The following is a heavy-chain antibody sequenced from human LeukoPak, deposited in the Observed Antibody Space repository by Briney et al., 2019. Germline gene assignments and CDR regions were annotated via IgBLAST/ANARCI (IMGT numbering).Heavy chain of an antibody. Sequence: SETLSLTCAVYGGSFSGHYWSWIRQPPGKGLEWIGYIYDSGSTNYNPSLKSRVTISIDTSKNQFSLKLSSVTAADTAIYYCARVGGTNYYYYGMDVWGQGTTVTVSS. V-gene: IGHV4-59*11. D-gene: IGHD1-26*01. J-gene: IGHJ6*02. CDR2: IYDSGST. CDR1: GGSFSGHY. CDR3: ARVGGTNYYYYGMDV.